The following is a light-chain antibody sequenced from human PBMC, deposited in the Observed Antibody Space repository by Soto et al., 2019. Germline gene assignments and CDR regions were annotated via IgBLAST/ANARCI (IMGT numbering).Light chain of an antibody. CDR3: SSYTSATTYV. V-gene: IGLV2-14*01. CDR2: EVS. CDR1: SSDVGAYDY. Sequence: QSALTQPASVSGSPGQSITISCTGTSSDVGAYDYVSWYQHHPGKAPKLMIHEVSDRPSGISKRFSGSKSGNTASLTISGLQAEDEADYYCSSYTSATTYVFGTGTKLTVL. J-gene: IGLJ1*01.